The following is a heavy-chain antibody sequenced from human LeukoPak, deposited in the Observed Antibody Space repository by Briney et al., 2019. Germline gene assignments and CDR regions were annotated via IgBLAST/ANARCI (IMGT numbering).Heavy chain of an antibody. J-gene: IGHJ4*02. Sequence: PGGSLRLSCAASGFTFSNYWMHRVRQAPGKGLVWVSRINSDGSSTTSADSVKGRFTISRDNAKNTLYLQMNSLRAEDTAVYYCAKGGATVIDYWGQGTLVTVSS. D-gene: IGHD4-17*01. CDR3: AKGGATVIDY. CDR2: INSDGSST. CDR1: GFTFSNYW. V-gene: IGHV3-74*01.